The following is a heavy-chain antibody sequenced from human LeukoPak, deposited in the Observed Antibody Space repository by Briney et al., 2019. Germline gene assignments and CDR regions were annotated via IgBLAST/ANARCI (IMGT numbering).Heavy chain of an antibody. J-gene: IGHJ5*02. CDR1: GGSISSSTYY. CDR2: IYNSGST. D-gene: IGHD6-13*01. V-gene: IGHV4-39*01. Sequence: SETLSLTCSVSGGSISSSTYYWGWIRQPPGKGVEWIGNIYNSGSTYYHPSLKGRFTISVDTSKNQFSLKLSSVTAADTAVYYCARQAYSSNLGWFDPWGQGTLVTVSS. CDR3: ARQAYSSNLGWFDP.